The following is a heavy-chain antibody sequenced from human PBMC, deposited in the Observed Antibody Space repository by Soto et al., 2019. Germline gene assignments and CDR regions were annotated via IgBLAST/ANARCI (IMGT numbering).Heavy chain of an antibody. V-gene: IGHV3-30*03. Sequence: GGSLRLSCAASGFTFSDYAMHWVRQAPGKGLEWVAVVSHDGRNTHYADSVKGRFTISRDNAKNSLYLQMNSLRAEDTAVYYCAREDSSGYKFFDYWGQGTLVTVSS. CDR1: GFTFSDYA. CDR2: VSHDGRNT. D-gene: IGHD3-22*01. J-gene: IGHJ4*02. CDR3: AREDSSGYKFFDY.